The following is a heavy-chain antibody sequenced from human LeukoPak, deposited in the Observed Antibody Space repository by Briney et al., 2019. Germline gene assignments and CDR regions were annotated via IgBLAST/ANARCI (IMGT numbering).Heavy chain of an antibody. CDR1: GFTLSSSS. V-gene: IGHV3-21*01. CDR2: ISGESKYI. D-gene: IGHD3-10*01. Sequence: GGSLRPSCAAAGFTLSSSSMNWVRQTPGKGLEWVSSISGESKYIYYADSVTGRFTISRDNAKNSLYLQMSTLRAEDTAVYYCARGAAFQGNYDYWGQGTQVTVSS. CDR3: ARGAAFQGNYDY. J-gene: IGHJ4*02.